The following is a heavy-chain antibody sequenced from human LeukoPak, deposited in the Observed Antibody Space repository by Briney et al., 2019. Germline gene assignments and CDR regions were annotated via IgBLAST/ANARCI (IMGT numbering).Heavy chain of an antibody. J-gene: IGHJ5*02. CDR2: ILYSGST. D-gene: IGHD5/OR15-5a*01. V-gene: IGHV4-39*01. Sequence: SETLSLTCTVSGASISSGSFSWGWIRQPPGKGLEWIANILYSGSTYYNPSLKSRVNIFVDTSKNQFSLKLNSLTAADTAVYFCARGHTESVYDYGNWFNPWGQGTLVTVSS. CDR1: GASISSGSFS. CDR3: ARGHTESVYDYGNWFNP.